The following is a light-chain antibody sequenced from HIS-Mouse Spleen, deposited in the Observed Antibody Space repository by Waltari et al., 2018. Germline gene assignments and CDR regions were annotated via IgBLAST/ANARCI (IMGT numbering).Light chain of an antibody. Sequence: SYELTQPSSVSVSPGQTARITCSGDVLAKKYARWFQQKPGQAPVLVIYKDSERLSGIPERFSGSSSWTTVTLTISGAQVEDEADYYCYSAADNSGVFGGGTKLTVL. CDR2: KDS. V-gene: IGLV3-27*01. J-gene: IGLJ2*01. CDR3: YSAADNSGV. CDR1: VLAKKY.